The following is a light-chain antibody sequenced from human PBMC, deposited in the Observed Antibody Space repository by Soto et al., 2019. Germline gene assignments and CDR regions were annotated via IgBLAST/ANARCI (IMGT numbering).Light chain of an antibody. V-gene: IGLV7-43*01. Sequence: TVVTQAPSLTVSPGGTVTLTCASSTGAVSSGYYPNWFQQKPGQAPRALIYSTSIKHSWTPARFSGSLLGGKAALTLSGVQPEDEAEYYCLLYYGGAHVFGTGTKLTVL. CDR1: TGAVSSGYY. J-gene: IGLJ1*01. CDR3: LLYYGGAHV. CDR2: STS.